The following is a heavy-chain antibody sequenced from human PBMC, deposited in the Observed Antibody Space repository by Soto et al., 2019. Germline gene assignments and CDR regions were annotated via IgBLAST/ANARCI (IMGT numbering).Heavy chain of an antibody. Sequence: GGSLRLSCAASGFTFSSYWMSWVRQAPGKGLEWVANIKQDGSEKYYVDSVKGRFTISRDNAKNSLYLQMNSLRAEDTAVYYCARGGGKPRYYFDYWGQGTLVTVSS. CDR1: GFTFSSYW. J-gene: IGHJ4*02. CDR2: IKQDGSEK. CDR3: ARGGGKPRYYFDY. V-gene: IGHV3-7*05.